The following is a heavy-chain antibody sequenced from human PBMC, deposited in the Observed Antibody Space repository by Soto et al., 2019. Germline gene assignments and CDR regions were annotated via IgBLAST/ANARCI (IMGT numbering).Heavy chain of an antibody. J-gene: IGHJ3*02. V-gene: IGHV3-73*01. D-gene: IGHD1-26*01. CDR1: GFTFSGSA. CDR3: TLYSGDAFDI. Sequence: EVQLVESGGGLVQPGGSLKLSCAASGFTFSGSAMHWVRQASGKGLEWVGRIRSKANSYATAYAASVKGRFTISRDDSKITAYLQMNRVKTEDTAVYYCTLYSGDAFDIWGQGTMVTVSS. CDR2: IRSKANSYAT.